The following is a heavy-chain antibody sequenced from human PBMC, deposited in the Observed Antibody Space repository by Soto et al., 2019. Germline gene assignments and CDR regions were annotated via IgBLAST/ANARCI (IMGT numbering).Heavy chain of an antibody. D-gene: IGHD2-15*01. CDR1: GGSFSGYC. CDR3: ARGGYCSGGSCQSNYGMGV. Sequence: SETLSLTCAVYGGSFSGYCWSWIRQPPGKRLEWIGEINHSGSTNYNPSLQSRVTISVDTSKNQFSLKLSSVTAADTAVHYRARGGYCSGGSCQSNYGMGVWREGTTVTVCS. V-gene: IGHV4-34*01. J-gene: IGHJ6*01. CDR2: INHSGST.